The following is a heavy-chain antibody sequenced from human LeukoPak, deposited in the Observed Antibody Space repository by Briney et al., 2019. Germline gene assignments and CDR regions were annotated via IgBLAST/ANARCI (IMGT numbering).Heavy chain of an antibody. D-gene: IGHD4-23*01. CDR3: AGGNRRMVDAFDI. J-gene: IGHJ3*02. CDR1: GFTFSSYA. CDR2: ISGSGGST. V-gene: IGHV3-23*01. Sequence: GGSLRLSCAASGFTFSSYAMSWVRQAPGKGLEWVSAISGSGGSTYYAYSVKGWFTISRDNSKNTLYLQMNSLRAEDTAVYYCAGGNRRMVDAFDIWGQGTMVTVSS.